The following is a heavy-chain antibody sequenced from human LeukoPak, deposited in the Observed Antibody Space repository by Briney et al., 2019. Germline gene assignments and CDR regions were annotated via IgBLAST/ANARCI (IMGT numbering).Heavy chain of an antibody. CDR3: ARLRREDIVVVPAAPPDY. D-gene: IGHD2-2*01. V-gene: IGHV4-39*01. J-gene: IGHJ4*02. Sequence: PGGSLRLSCAASGFTISDYYMSWIRQPPGKGLEWIGSIYYSGSTYYNPSLKSRVTISVDTSKNQFSLKLSSVTAADTAVYYCARLRREDIVVVPAAPPDYWGQGTLVTVSS. CDR1: GFTISDYY. CDR2: IYYSGST.